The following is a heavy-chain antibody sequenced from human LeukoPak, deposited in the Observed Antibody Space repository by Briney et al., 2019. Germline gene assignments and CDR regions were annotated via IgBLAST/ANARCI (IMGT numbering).Heavy chain of an antibody. CDR2: ISGSGGST. CDR3: VKDLSSSHVSEYFDY. J-gene: IGHJ4*02. CDR1: GFTFSSND. D-gene: IGHD6-13*01. V-gene: IGHV3-23*01. Sequence: GGSLRLTCSASGFTFSSNDMNWVRQAPGQGLKWDSVISGSGGSTYYEDSVKGRFTISRDNSKNTLYLQMNSLRAEDTAVYYCVKDLSSSHVSEYFDYWGLGTLVTVAS.